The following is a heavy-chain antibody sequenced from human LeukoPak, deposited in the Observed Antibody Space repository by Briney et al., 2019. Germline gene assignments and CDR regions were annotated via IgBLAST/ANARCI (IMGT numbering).Heavy chain of an antibody. CDR3: ARLTKYYYDSSGYYYDY. V-gene: IGHV1-69*04. CDR1: GGTFSSYA. CDR2: IIPILGIA. J-gene: IGHJ4*02. Sequence: ASVKVSCTASGGTFSSYAISWVRQAPGQGLEWMGRIIPILGIANYAQKFQGRVTITADKSTSTAYMELSSLRSEDTAVYYCARLTKYYYDSSGYYYDYWGQGTLVTVSS. D-gene: IGHD3-22*01.